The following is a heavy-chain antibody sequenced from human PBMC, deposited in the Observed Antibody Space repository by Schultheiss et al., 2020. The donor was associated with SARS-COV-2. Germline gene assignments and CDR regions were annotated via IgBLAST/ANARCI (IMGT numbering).Heavy chain of an antibody. D-gene: IGHD2-8*01. CDR1: GFTFSRSV. V-gene: IGHV3-23*01. J-gene: IGHJ2*01. Sequence: GGSLRLSCAASGFTFSRSVMSWVRQAPGKGLEWVSAISDSDDNTYYADSAKGRFTISRDNSKNTLYLQMNSLRAEDTAVYYCAKDGHTILMGNWYFDLWGRGTLVTVSS. CDR2: ISDSDDNT. CDR3: AKDGHTILMGNWYFDL.